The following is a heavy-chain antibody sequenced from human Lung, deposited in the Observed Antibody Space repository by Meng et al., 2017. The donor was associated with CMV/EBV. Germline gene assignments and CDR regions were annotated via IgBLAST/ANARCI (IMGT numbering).Heavy chain of an antibody. CDR2: ISHSGTT. V-gene: IGHV4-4*02. J-gene: IGHJ6*02. CDR3: ARVAPPHGFWSTYYKDYYYNLDV. CDR1: GDSIRSSNW. D-gene: IGHD3-3*01. Sequence: LXXAISGDSIRSSNWWNWVRQPPGKGLEWIGEISHSGTTNYNPSLKSRVTMSVDKSKNQFVLKLSSVTAADTAVYYCARVAPPHGFWSTYYKDYYYNLDVWGQGTTVXVSS.